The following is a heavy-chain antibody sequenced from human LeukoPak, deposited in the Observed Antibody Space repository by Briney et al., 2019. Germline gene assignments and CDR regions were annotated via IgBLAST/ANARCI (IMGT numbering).Heavy chain of an antibody. Sequence: SQTLSLTCAVYGGAFSGYYWSWIRHPPGKGLEWSGEINHSGSTNYNPSLKSRVTISVDTSKNQFSLKLSSVTVADTAVYYCAKGRAYSPWGQGTLVTVSS. V-gene: IGHV4-34*01. CDR3: AKGRAYSP. CDR1: GGAFSGYY. J-gene: IGHJ5*02. D-gene: IGHD1-26*01. CDR2: INHSGST.